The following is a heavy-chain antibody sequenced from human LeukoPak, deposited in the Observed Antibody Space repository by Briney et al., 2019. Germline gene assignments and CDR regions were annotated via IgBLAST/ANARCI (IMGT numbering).Heavy chain of an antibody. J-gene: IGHJ4*02. D-gene: IGHD3-16*01. CDR1: GGSISSRSYY. Sequence: SETLSLTCTVSGGSISSRSYYWGRIRQPPGKGLEWIGSIYYSGTTYYNPSLKSRVTISVDTSKNQFSLKLNSVTAADTAVYYCARHLEGVRSTTSLAYWGQGTLVTVSS. V-gene: IGHV4-39*01. CDR2: IYYSGTT. CDR3: ARHLEGVRSTTSLAY.